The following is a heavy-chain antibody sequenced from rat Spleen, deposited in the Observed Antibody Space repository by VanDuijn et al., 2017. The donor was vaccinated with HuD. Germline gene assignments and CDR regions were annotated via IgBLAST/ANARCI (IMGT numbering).Heavy chain of an antibody. J-gene: IGHJ2*01. CDR1: GFTFRDYY. V-gene: IGHV5-22*01. CDR3: ARGLYSSYVYAFDY. CDR2: IGYEGSNV. Sequence: EVQLVESGGGLVQPGRSMKLSCAASGFTFRDYYMAWVRQAPKKGLEWVASIGYEGSNVYYGDSVKGRFTISRDNAKNTLYLQMDSLRSEDTATYYCARGLYSSYVYAFDYWGQGVMVTVSS. D-gene: IGHD1-2*01.